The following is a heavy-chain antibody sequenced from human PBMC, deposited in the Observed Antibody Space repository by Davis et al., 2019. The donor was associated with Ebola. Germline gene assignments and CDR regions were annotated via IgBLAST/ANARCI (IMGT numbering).Heavy chain of an antibody. Sequence: SETLSLTCTVSGGYISGYYWSWIRQHPGKGLEWIGYIYYSGSTYYNPSLKSRVTISVDTSKNQFSLKLSSVTAADTAVYYCARVYWNYNFDYWGPGSLVTVSS. CDR3: ARVYWNYNFDY. D-gene: IGHD1-7*01. J-gene: IGHJ4*02. CDR1: GGYISGYY. V-gene: IGHV4-31*03. CDR2: IYYSGST.